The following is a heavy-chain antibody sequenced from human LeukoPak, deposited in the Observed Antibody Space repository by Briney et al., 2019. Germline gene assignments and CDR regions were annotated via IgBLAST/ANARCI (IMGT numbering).Heavy chain of an antibody. V-gene: IGHV3-48*03. CDR1: GFTFSSYE. Sequence: GGSLRLSCAASGFTFSSYEMNWVRQAPGKGLEWVSYISSSGSTIYYADSVKGRFTISRDNAKNSLYLQMNSLRAEDTAVYYCARILTTVTNIDYWGQGTLVTVSS. D-gene: IGHD4-17*01. CDR3: ARILTTVTNIDY. CDR2: ISSSGSTI. J-gene: IGHJ4*02.